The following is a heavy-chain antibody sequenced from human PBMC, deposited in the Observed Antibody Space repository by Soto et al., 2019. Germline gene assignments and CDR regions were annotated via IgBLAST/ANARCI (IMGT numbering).Heavy chain of an antibody. CDR1: GYSFTGYG. CDR3: ARMGSCSGGSCYSGSGDY. D-gene: IGHD2-15*01. CDR2: ISAHNGNT. Sequence: ASVKVPCKASGYSFTGYGISWVRQAPGQGLEWMGWISAHNGNTAYAQKLQGRVTMTTDTATNTAYMALRSLRSDDTALYYCARMGSCSGGSCYSGSGDYWCKGTLDTV. J-gene: IGHJ4*02. V-gene: IGHV1-18*04.